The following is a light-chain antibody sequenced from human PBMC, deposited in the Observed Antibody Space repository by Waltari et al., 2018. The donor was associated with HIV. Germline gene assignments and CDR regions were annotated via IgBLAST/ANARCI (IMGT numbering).Light chain of an antibody. J-gene: IGKJ3*01. Sequence: EIVMTQSPATLSVSPGGRATLSCRASQSVSNSLVWYQQRPGQAPRLLIYGASTRATGIPGRFSGSGSGTEFTLTINSLQSEDFAVYYCQQYNSYPLTFGPGTKVDIK. CDR3: QQYNSYPLT. CDR2: GAS. CDR1: QSVSNS. V-gene: IGKV3-15*01.